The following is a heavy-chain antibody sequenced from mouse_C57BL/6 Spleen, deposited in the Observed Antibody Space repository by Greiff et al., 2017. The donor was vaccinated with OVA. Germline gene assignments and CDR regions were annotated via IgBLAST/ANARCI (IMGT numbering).Heavy chain of an antibody. Sequence: QVQLQQPGAELVKPGASVKMSCKASGYTFTSYWITWVKQRPGQGLEWIGDIYPGSGSTNYNEKFKSKATLTVDTSSSTAYMQLSSLTSEDSAVYYCARYYGSSYVFDYWGQGTTLTVSS. CDR3: ARYYGSSYVFDY. D-gene: IGHD1-1*01. J-gene: IGHJ2*01. CDR2: IYPGSGST. CDR1: GYTFTSYW. V-gene: IGHV1-55*01.